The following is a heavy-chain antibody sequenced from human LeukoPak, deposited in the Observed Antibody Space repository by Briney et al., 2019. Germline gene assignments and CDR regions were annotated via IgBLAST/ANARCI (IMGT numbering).Heavy chain of an antibody. D-gene: IGHD3-3*01. V-gene: IGHV4-34*11. CDR1: GESLNDYY. CDR3: ARGPREADPGILGYSYYYYGMDV. Sequence: SETLSLTCGVHGESLNDYYWSWIRQPPGKGLEWIGYIYYSGSTNYNPSLKSRVTISVDTSKNQFSLNLNAVTAADTAVYYCARGPREADPGILGYSYYYYGMDVWGLGTTVTVSS. CDR2: IYYSGST. J-gene: IGHJ6*02.